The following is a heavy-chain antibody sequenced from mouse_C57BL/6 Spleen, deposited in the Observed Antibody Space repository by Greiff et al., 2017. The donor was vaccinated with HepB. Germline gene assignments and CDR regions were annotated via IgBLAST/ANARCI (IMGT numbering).Heavy chain of an antibody. D-gene: IGHD2-2*01. CDR1: GYTFTSYW. Sequence: VQLQQSGVELVKPGASVKMSCKASGYTFTSYWITWVKQRPGQGLEWIGDIYPGSGSTNYNEKFKSKATLTVDTSSSTAYMQLSSLTSEDSAVYYCARYDGFFPSDYWGQGTSVTVSS. CDR3: ARYDGFFPSDY. J-gene: IGHJ4*01. V-gene: IGHV1-55*01. CDR2: IYPGSGST.